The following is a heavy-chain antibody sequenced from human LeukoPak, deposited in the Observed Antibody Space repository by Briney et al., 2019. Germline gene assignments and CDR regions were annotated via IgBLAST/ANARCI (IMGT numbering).Heavy chain of an antibody. CDR2: IYWDDDK. CDR1: GFSLSTTGVG. Sequence: ESGPTLVKPTQTLTLTRTFSGFSLSTTGVGVGWIRQPPGKALEWLALIYWDDDKRYSPSLKSRLTITKDTSKNQVVLTMTNMDPVDTATYHCAHTPSQYSSGWSVSNWFDPWGQGTLVTVSS. CDR3: AHTPSQYSSGWSVSNWFDP. J-gene: IGHJ5*02. D-gene: IGHD6-19*01. V-gene: IGHV2-5*02.